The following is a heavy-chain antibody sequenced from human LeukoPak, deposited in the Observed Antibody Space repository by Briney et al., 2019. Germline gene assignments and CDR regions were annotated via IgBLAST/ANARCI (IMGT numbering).Heavy chain of an antibody. V-gene: IGHV3-53*01. CDR2: IYSGGST. D-gene: IGHD6-19*01. Sequence: GGSLRLSCAASGFTVSSNYMSWVRQAPGKGLEWVSVIYSGGSTYYADSVKGRFTISRDNSKNTLYLQMNSLRAEDTAVYYCARERRMYSSGWLKDYYYYYMDVWGKGTTVTISS. CDR1: GFTVSSNY. CDR3: ARERRMYSSGWLKDYYYYYMDV. J-gene: IGHJ6*03.